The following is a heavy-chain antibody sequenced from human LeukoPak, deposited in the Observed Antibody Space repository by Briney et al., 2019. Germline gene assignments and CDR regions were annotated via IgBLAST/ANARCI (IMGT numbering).Heavy chain of an antibody. CDR2: ISWNSGSI. J-gene: IGHJ4*02. D-gene: IGHD2-15*01. Sequence: GGSLRLSCAASGFTFDDYAMHWVRQAPGKGLEWVSGISWNSGSIGYADSVKGRLTISRDNAKNSLYLQMNSLRDEDTAVYYCARDQTPFYWGQGSLVTVSS. CDR1: GFTFDDYA. CDR3: ARDQTPFY. V-gene: IGHV3-9*01.